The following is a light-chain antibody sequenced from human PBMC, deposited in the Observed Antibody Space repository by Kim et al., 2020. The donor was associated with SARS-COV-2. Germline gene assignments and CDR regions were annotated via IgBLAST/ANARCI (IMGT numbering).Light chain of an antibody. CDR1: QDISNY. Sequence: DIQMTQSPSSLSASVGDRVTITCQASQDISNYLNWYQQKPGKAPKLLIYDASTLETGVPSRFSGSGSGTDFTFTISSLQPEVSAKYCCQKYGTLYTFGQGTRVEIK. CDR3: QKYGTLYT. CDR2: DAS. V-gene: IGKV1-33*01. J-gene: IGKJ5*01.